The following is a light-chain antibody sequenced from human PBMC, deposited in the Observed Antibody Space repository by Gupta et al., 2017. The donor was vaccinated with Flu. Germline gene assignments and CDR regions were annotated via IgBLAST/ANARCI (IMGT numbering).Light chain of an antibody. CDR3: WHHHNSPRT. J-gene: IGKJ2*01. CDR1: QVIRNN. Sequence: DIKMTQSPSSLSASVGDRVTITCRTSQVIRNNLDWYQQKPGKAPKRLIYSASNVDRGVPSRFSGSGAGTEFTLTISSRQPEDFATYYCWHHHNSPRTFGQGTKVDI. V-gene: IGKV1-17*01. CDR2: SAS.